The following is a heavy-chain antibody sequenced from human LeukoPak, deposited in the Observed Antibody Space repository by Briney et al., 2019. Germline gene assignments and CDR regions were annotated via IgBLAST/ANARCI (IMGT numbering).Heavy chain of an antibody. J-gene: IGHJ4*02. D-gene: IGHD3-10*01. Sequence: GSLRLCCAASGFTFSDHYMDWVRQAPGKGLEWVGRTRNKANSYTTECAASVKGRFTISRDDSKNSLYLQMNSLKTEDTAVYYCARDSGAYYGSGSYSDYWGQGTLVTVSS. CDR3: ARDSGAYYGSGSYSDY. CDR1: GFTFSDHY. V-gene: IGHV3-72*01. CDR2: TRNKANSYTT.